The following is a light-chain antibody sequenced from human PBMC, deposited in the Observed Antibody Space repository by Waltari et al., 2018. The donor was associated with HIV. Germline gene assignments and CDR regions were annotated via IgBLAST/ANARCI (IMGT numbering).Light chain of an antibody. CDR1: SSNIGSNY. CDR3: AAWDDSLSGLHWV. J-gene: IGLJ3*02. CDR2: RNN. V-gene: IGLV1-47*01. Sequence: QSVLTQPPSASGTPGQRVTISCSGSSSNIGSNYVYWYQQLPGPAPKLLIYRNNQRPSGVPDRFSGCKSGTSASLAISGLRSEDEADYYCAAWDDSLSGLHWVFGGGTKLTVL.